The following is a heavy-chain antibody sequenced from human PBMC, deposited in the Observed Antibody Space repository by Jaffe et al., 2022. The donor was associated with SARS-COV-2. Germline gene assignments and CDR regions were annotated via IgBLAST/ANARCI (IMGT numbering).Heavy chain of an antibody. CDR2: ISWNSGSI. D-gene: IGHD2-21*02. Sequence: EVQLVESGGGLVQPGRSLRLSCAASGFTFDDYAMHWVRQAPGKGLEWVSGISWNSGSIGYADSVKGRFTISRDNAKNSLYLQMNSLRAEDTALYYCAKDGGIYCGGDWSCWYFDLWGRGTLVTVSS. CDR1: GFTFDDYA. J-gene: IGHJ2*01. CDR3: AKDGGIYCGGDWSCWYFDL. V-gene: IGHV3-9*01.